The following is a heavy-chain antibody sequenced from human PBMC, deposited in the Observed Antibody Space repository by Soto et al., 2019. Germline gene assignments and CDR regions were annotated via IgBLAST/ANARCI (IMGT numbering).Heavy chain of an antibody. Sequence: QVQLQESGPGLVKPSGTLSLTCAVSGGSISSSNWWSWVRQPPGKGLEWIGEIHHTGSTNYNPSLKSRVTISVDKSKNEFSLQLRSVTAADTAVYYCARCVLGTSCYNPWGQGTLVTVSS. CDR2: IHHTGST. D-gene: IGHD2-2*02. J-gene: IGHJ5*02. CDR3: ARCVLGTSCYNP. V-gene: IGHV4-4*02. CDR1: GGSISSSNW.